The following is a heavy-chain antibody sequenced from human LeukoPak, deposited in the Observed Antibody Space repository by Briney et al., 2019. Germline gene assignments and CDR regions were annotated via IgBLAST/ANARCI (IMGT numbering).Heavy chain of an antibody. J-gene: IGHJ5*02. D-gene: IGHD4-17*01. CDR3: ARGGGGSSTVTTYWFDP. V-gene: IGHV4-30-4*01. CDR2: VYYSGST. CDR1: GDSISGADYY. Sequence: SETLSLTCTVSGDSISGADYYWSWIRQPPGKGLEWIAYVYYSGSTYYNPSLKSRLTISVDTSKNQFSLKLNSVTAADTAVYYCARGGGGSSTVTTYWFDPWGQGALVTVSS.